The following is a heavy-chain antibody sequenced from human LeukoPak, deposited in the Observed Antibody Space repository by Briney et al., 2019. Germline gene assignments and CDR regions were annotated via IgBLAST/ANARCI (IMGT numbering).Heavy chain of an antibody. CDR1: GITFSNYW. CDR2: FNSDGSNT. V-gene: IGHV3-74*01. J-gene: IGHJ4*02. Sequence: PGGSLRLSCAASGITFSNYWMHWVRQAPGKGLVWVSRFNSDGSNTIYADSVKGRFTISRDNAKNTLYLQMNSLRVEDTAVYYCARGLDSSSSFTYWGQGTLVTVSS. CDR3: ARGLDSSSSFTY. D-gene: IGHD6-6*01.